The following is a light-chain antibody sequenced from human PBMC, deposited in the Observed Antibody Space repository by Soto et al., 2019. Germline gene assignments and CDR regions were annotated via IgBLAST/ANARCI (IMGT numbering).Light chain of an antibody. CDR3: PTWDDSLSGHV. V-gene: IGLV1-44*01. J-gene: IGLJ1*01. CDR2: RNN. Sequence: SLLTQPPSASETPGQRFTISCSGSMSSIGSNPVHWYQQLPGTAPKVLIYRNNERPSWVPDRFSGSKYGTSASLAISGLQSADEADYYCPTWDDSLSGHVFVTGTKVTVL. CDR1: MSSIGSNP.